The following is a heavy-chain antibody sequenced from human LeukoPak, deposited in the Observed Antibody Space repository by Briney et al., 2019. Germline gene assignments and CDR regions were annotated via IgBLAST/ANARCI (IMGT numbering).Heavy chain of an antibody. CDR2: IKHDGSEK. Sequence: PGGSLRLSCAASGFTFSSYWMSWVRQAPGKGLEWVANIKHDGSEKYHVDSVKGRFTISRDNAKNSLHLQMNNLRAEDTAVYYCGRESGYWGQGTLVTVSS. J-gene: IGHJ4*02. V-gene: IGHV3-7*01. CDR1: GFTFSSYW. CDR3: GRESGY.